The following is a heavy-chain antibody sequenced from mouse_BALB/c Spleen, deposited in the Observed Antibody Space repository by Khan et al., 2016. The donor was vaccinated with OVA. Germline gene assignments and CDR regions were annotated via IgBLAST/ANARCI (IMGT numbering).Heavy chain of an antibody. Sequence: VQLKESGPGLVKPSQSLSLTCTVTGYSITSIYAWNWIRQFPGNKLEWMGYISYSGSTNYNPSLKRRISITRDTSKNQFFLQLNSVTTEDTATYYCARGNYCGYAVDYWGRGTTITVSS. D-gene: IGHD1-1*01. CDR1: GYSITSIYA. CDR2: ISYSGST. J-gene: IGHJ4*01. V-gene: IGHV3-2*02. CDR3: ARGNYCGYAVDY.